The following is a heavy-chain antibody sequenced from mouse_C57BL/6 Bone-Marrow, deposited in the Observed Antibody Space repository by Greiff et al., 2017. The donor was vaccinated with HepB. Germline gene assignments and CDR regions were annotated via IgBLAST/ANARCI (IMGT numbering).Heavy chain of an antibody. D-gene: IGHD1-1*01. CDR2: ISSGSSTI. V-gene: IGHV5-17*01. Sequence: EVQGVESGGGLVKPGGSLKLSCAASGFTFSDYGMHWVHQAPEKGLEWVAYISSGSSTIYYADTVKGRFTISRDNAKNTLFLQMTSLRSEDTAMYYCARGLYYGSSPYAMDYWGQGTSVTVSS. J-gene: IGHJ4*01. CDR1: GFTFSDYG. CDR3: ARGLYYGSSPYAMDY.